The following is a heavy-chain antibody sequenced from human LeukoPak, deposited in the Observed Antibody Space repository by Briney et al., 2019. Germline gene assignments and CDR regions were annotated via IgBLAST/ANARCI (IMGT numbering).Heavy chain of an antibody. CDR3: ARVVGSGPYYYYYYMDV. J-gene: IGHJ6*03. CDR1: GYTFSSYA. D-gene: IGHD6-19*01. Sequence: GASVKVSCKASGYTFSSYAMNWVRQAPGQGLEWMGWINTNTGNPTYAQGFTGRFVFSLDTSVSTAYLQISGLKAGDTAVYYCARVVGSGPYYYYYYMDVWGKGTTVTVSS. V-gene: IGHV7-4-1*02. CDR2: INTNTGNP.